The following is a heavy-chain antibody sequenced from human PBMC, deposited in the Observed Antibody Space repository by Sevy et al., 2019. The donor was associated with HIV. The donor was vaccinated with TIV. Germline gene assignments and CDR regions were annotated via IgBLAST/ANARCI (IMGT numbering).Heavy chain of an antibody. CDR1: GFTVTNNY. CDR2: IQSGGRT. J-gene: IGHJ4*02. V-gene: IGHV3-53*01. Sequence: GGSLRLSCAASGFTVTNNYMNWVRQAPGKGLEWVSLIQSGGRTYYADFVKGRFTISRDNSKNSLYLQMNALRAEDTAVYYCERDLGYFDYWGQGALVTVSS. CDR3: ERDLGYFDY.